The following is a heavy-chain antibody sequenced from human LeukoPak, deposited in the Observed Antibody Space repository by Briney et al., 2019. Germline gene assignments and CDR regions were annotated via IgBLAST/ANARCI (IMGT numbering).Heavy chain of an antibody. J-gene: IGHJ4*02. V-gene: IGHV3-7*01. CDR3: ARDIRRGYYYDSSGYFLPHYFDY. CDR2: IKQEGSEK. Sequence: GGSLRLSCAASGFTFSIYWMSWVRQAPGKGLEWVANIKQEGSEKYYVDSVKGRFTISRDNAENSLYLQMNTLRAEDTAVYYCARDIRRGYYYDSSGYFLPHYFDYWGQGTLVTVSS. CDR1: GFTFSIYW. D-gene: IGHD3-22*01.